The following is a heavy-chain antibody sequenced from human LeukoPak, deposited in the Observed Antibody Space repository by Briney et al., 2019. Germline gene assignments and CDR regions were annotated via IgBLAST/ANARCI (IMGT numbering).Heavy chain of an antibody. CDR2: INPNSGGT. D-gene: IGHD1-26*01. CDR3: ARYRGIPLTSALDY. CDR1: GYTFTGFY. V-gene: IGHV1-2*02. Sequence: GASVKVFCKASGYTFTGFYLHWVRQAPGQGLEWMGWINPNSGGTTYAQKFRDRVTMTRDTSIFTAYMELSGLRSDDTAVYYCARYRGIPLTSALDYWGQGTLVTVSS. J-gene: IGHJ4*02.